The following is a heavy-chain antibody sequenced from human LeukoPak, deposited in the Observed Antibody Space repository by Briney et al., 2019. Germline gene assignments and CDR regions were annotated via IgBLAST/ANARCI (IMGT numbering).Heavy chain of an antibody. J-gene: IGHJ4*02. CDR3: AREDYYDSSGYTIDS. CDR1: GFTFSSYW. V-gene: IGHV3-74*01. D-gene: IGHD3-22*01. Sequence: GGSLRLSCAASGFTFSSYWMHWVRHAPGKGLVWVSRINSDGSGTNYADSVKGRFTISRDNSKNTLFLQMNSLRAEDTAVYYCAREDYYDSSGYTIDSWGQGTLVTVSS. CDR2: INSDGSGT.